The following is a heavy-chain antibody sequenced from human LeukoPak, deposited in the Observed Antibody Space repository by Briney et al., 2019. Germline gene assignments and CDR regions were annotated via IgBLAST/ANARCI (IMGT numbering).Heavy chain of an antibody. Sequence: PSETLSLTCTVSNGSISNYYWSWIRQPPGKGLEWIGYIFYTGSTTYNPSLRSRVTISVDTSKNQFSLKLRSVTAADTAVYFCARDGFSSGYRNTHWGQGTLVTVSS. CDR1: NGSISNYY. CDR2: IFYTGST. CDR3: ARDGFSSGYRNTH. V-gene: IGHV4-59*01. J-gene: IGHJ4*02. D-gene: IGHD5-12*01.